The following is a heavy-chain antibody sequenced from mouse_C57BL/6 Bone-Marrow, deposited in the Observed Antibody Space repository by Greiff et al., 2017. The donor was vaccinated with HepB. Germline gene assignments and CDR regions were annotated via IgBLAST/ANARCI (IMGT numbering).Heavy chain of an antibody. Sequence: EVKLVESGGGLVQPGGSLSLSCAASGFTFTDYYMSWVRQPPGKALEWLGFIRNKANGYTTEYSASVKGRFTISRDNSQSILYLQMNALRAEDSATYYCARYSNYGYFYVWGTGTTVTVSS. CDR3: ARYSNYGYFYV. J-gene: IGHJ1*03. CDR2: IRNKANGYTT. CDR1: GFTFTDYY. V-gene: IGHV7-3*01.